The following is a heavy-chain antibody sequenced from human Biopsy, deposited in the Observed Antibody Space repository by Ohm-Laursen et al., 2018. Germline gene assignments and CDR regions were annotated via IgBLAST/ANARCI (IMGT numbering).Heavy chain of an antibody. CDR3: ARDLTRQPRRGAFDI. CDR1: GYTFTSFG. Sequence: ASVKVSCKTSGYTFTSFGFSWVRQAPGQGLEWMGWINAYNGDTDYAQKLQGRVSITTDTSTTTTYMELRSLRSDDTAVNYCARDLTRQPRRGAFDIWGQETLVTVSS. V-gene: IGHV1-18*01. J-gene: IGHJ3*02. D-gene: IGHD1-14*01. CDR2: INAYNGDT.